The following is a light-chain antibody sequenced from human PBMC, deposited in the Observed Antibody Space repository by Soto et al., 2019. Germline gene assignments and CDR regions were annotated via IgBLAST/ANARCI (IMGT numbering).Light chain of an antibody. Sequence: DTPMTQSPSTLSASVGDRVAITCRASQSISTWLAWYQQKPGKAPKLLIHDASNLESGVPSRFSGTGSGTEFTLTISSLQPDDSATYYCQRNDGYFGGGTKVEIK. CDR2: DAS. CDR1: QSISTW. J-gene: IGKJ4*01. V-gene: IGKV1-5*01. CDR3: QRNDGY.